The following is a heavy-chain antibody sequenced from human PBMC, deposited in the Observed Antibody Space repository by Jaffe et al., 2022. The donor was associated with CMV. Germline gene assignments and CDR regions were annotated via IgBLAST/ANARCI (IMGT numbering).Heavy chain of an antibody. CDR2: IYHSGST. D-gene: IGHD6-19*01. CDR1: GGSISSSNW. J-gene: IGHJ4*02. V-gene: IGHV4-4*02. Sequence: QVQLQESGPGLVKPSGTLSLTCAVSGGSISSSNWWSWVRQPPGKGLEWIGEIYHSGSTNYNPSLKSRVTISVDKSKNQFSLKLSSVTAADTAVYYCARTEGPSPPGYSSGWYDYWGQGTLVTVSS. CDR3: ARTEGPSPPGYSSGWYDY.